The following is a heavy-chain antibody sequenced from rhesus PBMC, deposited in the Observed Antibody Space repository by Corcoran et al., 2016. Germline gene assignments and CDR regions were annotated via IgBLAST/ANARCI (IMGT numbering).Heavy chain of an antibody. D-gene: IGHD5-24*01. CDR2: INGNSGST. CDR1: GGSFSSSW. Sequence: QVQLQESGPGLVKPSETLSLTCAVSGGSFSSSWWLWIRQPPGKGLEWIGEINGNSGSTNYNPSLKSRVTISKDASKNQFSLKLSSVTAADTAVYYCARYSGYSFAYWGQGVLVTVSS. J-gene: IGHJ4*01. V-gene: IGHV4-80*01. CDR3: ARYSGYSFAY.